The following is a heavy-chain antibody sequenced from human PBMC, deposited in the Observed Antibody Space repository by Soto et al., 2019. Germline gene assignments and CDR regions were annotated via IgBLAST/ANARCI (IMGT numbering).Heavy chain of an antibody. V-gene: IGHV3-30*18. J-gene: IGHJ2*01. Sequence: QVQLVESGGGVVQPGRSLRLSCAASGFTFSSYGMHWVRRAPGKGLEWVAVISYDGSKKYYADSVKGRFTISRDNSKNTLYLQMSSLRAEDTAVYYCAKDPDSSGYNWYFDLWGRGTLVTVSS. CDR2: ISYDGSKK. CDR1: GFTFSSYG. CDR3: AKDPDSSGYNWYFDL. D-gene: IGHD3-22*01.